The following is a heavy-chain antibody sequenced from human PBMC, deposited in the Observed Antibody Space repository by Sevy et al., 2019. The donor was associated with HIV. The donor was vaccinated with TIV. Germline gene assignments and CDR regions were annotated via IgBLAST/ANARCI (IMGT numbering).Heavy chain of an antibody. D-gene: IGHD5-18*01. Sequence: SETPSLTCTVSGGSISSSSYYWGWIRQPPGKGLEWIGSIYYSGSTYYNPSLKSRVTISVDTSKNQFSLKLSSVTAADTAVYYCARQWIQLSPKSKQNWFDPWGQGTLVTVSS. V-gene: IGHV4-39*01. CDR3: ARQWIQLSPKSKQNWFDP. CDR2: IYYSGST. J-gene: IGHJ5*02. CDR1: GGSISSSSYY.